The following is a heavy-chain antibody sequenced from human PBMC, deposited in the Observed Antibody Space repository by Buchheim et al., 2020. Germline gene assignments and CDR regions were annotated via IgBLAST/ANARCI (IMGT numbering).Heavy chain of an antibody. J-gene: IGHJ4*02. CDR2: INHSGST. CDR1: GGSFSGYY. Sequence: QVQLQQWGAGLLKPSETLSLTCAVYGGSFSGYYWSWIRQPPGKGLEWIGEINHSGSTNYNPSLKSRVTISVDTSKNQFSLKLSSVTAADTAVYYCARGRGWQWLVRTKYYFDYWGQGTL. V-gene: IGHV4-34*01. CDR3: ARGRGWQWLVRTKYYFDY. D-gene: IGHD6-19*01.